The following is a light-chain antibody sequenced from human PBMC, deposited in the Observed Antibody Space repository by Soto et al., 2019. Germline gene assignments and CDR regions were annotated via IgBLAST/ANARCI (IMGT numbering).Light chain of an antibody. CDR2: WTS. V-gene: IGKV4-1*01. Sequence: DIVMTQSPDSLAVSLGERATINCKSSQSVLYRSKNRNYLAWYQQKPGQPPKLLIFWTSIRESGVPDRFIGSGSGTDFTLTTSRLQPEDVAVYDGQQYYDTPLTVGGPTKVDIK. J-gene: IGKJ4*01. CDR1: QSVLYRSKNRNY. CDR3: QQYYDTPLT.